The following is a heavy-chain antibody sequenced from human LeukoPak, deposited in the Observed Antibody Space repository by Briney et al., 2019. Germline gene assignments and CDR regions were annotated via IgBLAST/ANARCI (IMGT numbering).Heavy chain of an antibody. J-gene: IGHJ4*02. V-gene: IGHV3-23*01. CDR3: AKMSGLTNRQHKRVYSSAWYFDS. CDR2: ISGSGGST. D-gene: IGHD6-19*01. Sequence: GGSLRLSCAASGFTFSSYGMSWVRQAPGKGLEWVSAISGSGGSTYYADSVKGRFTISRDNSKNTLYLQMNSLRAEDTAVYYCAKMSGLTNRQHKRVYSSAWYFDSWGQGTLVTVSS. CDR1: GFTFSSYG.